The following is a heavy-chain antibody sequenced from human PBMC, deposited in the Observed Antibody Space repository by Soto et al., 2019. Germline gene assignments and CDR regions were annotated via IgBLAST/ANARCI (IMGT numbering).Heavy chain of an antibody. CDR1: GFTFSSYW. J-gene: IGHJ6*02. V-gene: IGHV3-7*05. CDR2: IKQDGSEK. Sequence: GGSLRLSCAASGFTFSSYWMSWVRQAPGKGLEWVANIKQDGSEKYYVDSVKGRFTISRDNAKNSLYLQMNSLRAEDTAVYYCARADPDTAMEDYYYYYGMDVWGQGTTVTVSS. D-gene: IGHD5-18*01. CDR3: ARADPDTAMEDYYYYYGMDV.